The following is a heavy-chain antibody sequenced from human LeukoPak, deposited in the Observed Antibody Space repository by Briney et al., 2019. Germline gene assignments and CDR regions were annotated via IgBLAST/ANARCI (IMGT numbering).Heavy chain of an antibody. D-gene: IGHD6-13*01. CDR3: AKPGRAAAGFPNYYMDV. Sequence: GGSLRLSCAASGFTFSSYAMSWVRQAPGKGLEWVSAISGSGGSTYYADSVKGRFTISRDNSKNTLYLQMNSLRAEGTAVYYCAKPGRAAAGFPNYYMDVWGKGTTVTVSS. CDR2: ISGSGGST. V-gene: IGHV3-23*01. J-gene: IGHJ6*03. CDR1: GFTFSSYA.